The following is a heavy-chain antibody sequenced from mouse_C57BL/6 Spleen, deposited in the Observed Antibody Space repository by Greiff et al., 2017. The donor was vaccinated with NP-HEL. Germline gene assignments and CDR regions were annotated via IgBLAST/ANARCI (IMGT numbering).Heavy chain of an antibody. Sequence: ESGPGLVKPSQSLSLTCSVTGYSITSGYYWNWIRQFPGNKLEWMGYISYDGSNNYNPSLKNRISITRDTSKNQFFLKLNSVTTEDTATYYCARVPFITTVVATGGAMDYWGQGTSVTVSS. V-gene: IGHV3-6*01. D-gene: IGHD1-1*01. CDR3: ARVPFITTVVATGGAMDY. CDR2: ISYDGSN. J-gene: IGHJ4*01. CDR1: GYSITSGYY.